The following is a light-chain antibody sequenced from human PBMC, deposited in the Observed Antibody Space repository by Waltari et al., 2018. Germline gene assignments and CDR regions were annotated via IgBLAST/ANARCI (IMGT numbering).Light chain of an antibody. CDR2: DAS. CDR1: QTVRSY. J-gene: IGKJ2*01. Sequence: EIVLTQSPATLSLSPGERATLSCRASQTVRSYLAWYQQKPGQAPRLLIFDASSRAPGIPAKFSGSGSGTDVTLTVSNREPEDFAVYYCQQRSNWPYTFGQGTRVEIK. CDR3: QQRSNWPYT. V-gene: IGKV3-11*01.